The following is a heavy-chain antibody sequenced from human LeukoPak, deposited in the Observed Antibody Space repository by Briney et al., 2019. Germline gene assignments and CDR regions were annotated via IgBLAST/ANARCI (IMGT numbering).Heavy chain of an antibody. V-gene: IGHV4-34*01. CDR3: ARRIAARPRGYWFDP. D-gene: IGHD6-6*01. CDR1: GGSFSGYY. Sequence: SETLSLTCAVYGGSFSGYYWSWIRQPPGKGLEWIGEINHSGSTNYNPSLKSRVTISVDTSKNQFSLKVSSVTAADTAVYYCARRIAARPRGYWFDPWGQETLVTVSS. J-gene: IGHJ5*02. CDR2: INHSGST.